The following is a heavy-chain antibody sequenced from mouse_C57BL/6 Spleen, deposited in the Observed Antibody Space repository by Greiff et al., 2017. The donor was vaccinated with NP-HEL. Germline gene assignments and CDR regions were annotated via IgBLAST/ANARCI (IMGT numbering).Heavy chain of an antibody. CDR1: GFTFSDYY. V-gene: IGHV5-16*01. Sequence: EVKLMESEGGLVQPGSSMKLSCTASGFTFSDYYMAWVRQVPEKGLEWVANINYDGSSTYYLDSLKSRFIISRDNAKNILYLQMSSLKSEDTATYYCAREKGSSYAMDYWGQGTSVTVSS. CDR3: AREKGSSYAMDY. CDR2: INYDGSST. D-gene: IGHD1-1*01. J-gene: IGHJ4*01.